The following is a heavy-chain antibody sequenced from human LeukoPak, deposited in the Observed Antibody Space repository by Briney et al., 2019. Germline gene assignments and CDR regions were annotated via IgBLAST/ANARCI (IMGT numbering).Heavy chain of an antibody. CDR1: GVTFVRYG. V-gene: IGHV3-30*02. D-gene: IGHD2-8*01. Sequence: GGSLRLSCTASGVTFVRYGMHWVRQAPGKGLEWVALIRNDGTDRYYADSVQGRFTFSRDSSKTTLFLQMKSLRADDTAVYYCARGVLRGLDYFYMDVWGNGTTVTVSS. CDR3: ARGVLRGLDYFYMDV. CDR2: IRNDGTDR. J-gene: IGHJ6*03.